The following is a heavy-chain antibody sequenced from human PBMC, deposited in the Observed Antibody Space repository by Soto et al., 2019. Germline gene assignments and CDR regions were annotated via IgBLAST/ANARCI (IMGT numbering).Heavy chain of an antibody. J-gene: IGHJ4*02. CDR1: GGTFSNYA. Sequence: QVQLVQSGAEVKKPGSSVKVCCKASGGTFSNYAISWVRQAPGQGLEWMGGIIPMFGTANYAQKFQGRVMISADESTSTAYMELSSLRSEDTAVYYCARDLNWGRYQFDYWGQGTLVTVSS. V-gene: IGHV1-69*12. CDR2: IIPMFGTA. D-gene: IGHD7-27*01. CDR3: ARDLNWGRYQFDY.